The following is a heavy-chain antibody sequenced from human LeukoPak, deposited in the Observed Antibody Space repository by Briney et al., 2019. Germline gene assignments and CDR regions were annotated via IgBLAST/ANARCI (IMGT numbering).Heavy chain of an antibody. V-gene: IGHV4-59*01. CDR2: IYYSGST. Sequence: SETLSLTCTVSGGSISSYYWSWIRQPPGKGLEWIGYIYYSGSTNYNPSLKSRVTISVDTSKNQFSLKLSSVTAADTAVYYCARVTGSAENFDYWGQGTLVTVSS. D-gene: IGHD6-6*01. CDR3: ARVTGSAENFDY. J-gene: IGHJ4*02. CDR1: GGSISSYY.